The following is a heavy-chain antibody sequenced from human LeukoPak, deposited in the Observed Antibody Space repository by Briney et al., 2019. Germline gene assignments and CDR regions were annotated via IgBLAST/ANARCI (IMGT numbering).Heavy chain of an antibody. CDR1: GFTFSSYS. CDR3: ARVVPDPAPYYYYYYMDV. D-gene: IGHD1-14*01. V-gene: IGHV3-48*01. CDR2: ISSSSSTI. Sequence: PGGSLRLSCAASGFTFSSYSMNWVRQAPGKGLEWVSYISSSSSTIYYADSVKGRFTISRDNAKNSLYLQMNSLRAEDTAVYYCARVVPDPAPYYYYYYMDVWGKGTTVTVSS. J-gene: IGHJ6*03.